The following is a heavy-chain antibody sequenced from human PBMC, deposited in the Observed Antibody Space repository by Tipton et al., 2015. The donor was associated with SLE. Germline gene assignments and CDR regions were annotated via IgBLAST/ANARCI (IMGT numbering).Heavy chain of an antibody. CDR2: IYHSGST. CDR3: AGARDTMIVVVITN. J-gene: IGHJ4*02. CDR1: GYSISSGYY. D-gene: IGHD3-22*01. Sequence: TLSLTCAVSGYSISSGYYWGWIRQPPGKGLEWIGSIYHSGSTYYNSSLESRVTLSVDTSKNQFSLKLSSVTAADPAVYYWAGARDTMIVVVITNWGQGTLVTV. V-gene: IGHV4-38-2*01.